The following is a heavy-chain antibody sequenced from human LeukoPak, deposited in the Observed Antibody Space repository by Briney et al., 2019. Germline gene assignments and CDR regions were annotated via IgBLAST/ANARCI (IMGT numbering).Heavy chain of an antibody. CDR1: GGSISSGYY. CDR3: ARVAYYGSGTYYFDY. CDR2: SYHSGST. J-gene: IGHJ4*02. V-gene: IGHV4-31*03. D-gene: IGHD3-10*01. Sequence: SQTLSLTCTVSGGSISSGYYWGWIRQHPGKGLEWIGYSYHSGSTYYNPSLKSRVVISVDTSTKQFSLNLSSVTAADTAVYYCARVAYYGSGTYYFDYWGQGSLVTVSS.